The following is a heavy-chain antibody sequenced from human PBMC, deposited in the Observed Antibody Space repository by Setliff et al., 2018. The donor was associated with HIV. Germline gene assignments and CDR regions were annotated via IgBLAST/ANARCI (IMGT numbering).Heavy chain of an antibody. CDR2: ISYSGST. V-gene: IGHV4-39*01. CDR3: ARHEGVLQEGGGFDS. J-gene: IGHJ4*02. CDR1: GGSFSNSYYF. D-gene: IGHD1-1*01. Sequence: SETLSLTCNVSGGSFSNSYYFWGWIRQPPGKGLEWIGSISYSGSTYYNPSLKSRVTMSVDTSKNQFSLKLSSVTAADTAVYYCARHEGVLQEGGGFDSWGQGTPVTVSS.